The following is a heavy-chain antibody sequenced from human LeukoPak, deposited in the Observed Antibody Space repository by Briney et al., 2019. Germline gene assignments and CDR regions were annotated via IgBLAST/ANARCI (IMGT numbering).Heavy chain of an antibody. D-gene: IGHD3-22*01. CDR3: AKSYYYDKLAYY. CDR2: ISGGADNT. J-gene: IGHJ4*02. CDR1: GFTFNTYA. V-gene: IGHV3-23*01. Sequence: PGGSLRLSCATSGFTFNTYAMTWVRQAPGKGLEWVSSISGGADNTYYADSVKGRFTISRDNSKNTLYLQMNSLRAEDTAVYYCAKSYYYDKLAYYWGQGTLVTVSS.